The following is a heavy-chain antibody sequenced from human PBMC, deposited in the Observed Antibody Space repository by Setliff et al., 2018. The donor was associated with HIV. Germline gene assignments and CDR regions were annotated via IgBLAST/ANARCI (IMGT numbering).Heavy chain of an antibody. CDR3: ARDDTFDM. V-gene: IGHV1-2*06. J-gene: IGHJ3*02. Sequence: ASVKVSCKASGYTFTGYYIHWVRQAPGQGLEWMGRIIPSSGGTNFAQKFQGRVTMARDTSISTVYMDLRRLTSGDTAVYYCARDDTFDMWGQGTAVTVSS. CDR2: IIPSSGGT. CDR1: GYTFTGYY.